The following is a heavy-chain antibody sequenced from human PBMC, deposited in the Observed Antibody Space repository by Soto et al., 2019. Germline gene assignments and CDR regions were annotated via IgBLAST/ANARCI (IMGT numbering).Heavy chain of an antibody. D-gene: IGHD2-2*01. CDR3: ARLGYCSSTSCYTAYYYYYYMGV. J-gene: IGHJ6*03. CDR1: GGSISSYY. CDR2: IYYSGST. Sequence: SETLSLTCTVSGGSISSYYWSWIRQPPGKGLEWIGYIYYSGSTNYNPSLKSRVTISVDTSKNQFSLKLSSVTAADTAVYYCARLGYCSSTSCYTAYYYYYYMGVWGKGTTVTVSS. V-gene: IGHV4-59*08.